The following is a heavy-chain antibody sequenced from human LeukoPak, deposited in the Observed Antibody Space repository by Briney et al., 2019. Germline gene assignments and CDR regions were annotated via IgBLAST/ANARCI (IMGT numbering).Heavy chain of an antibody. CDR3: ARLLSGTYYYFDY. J-gene: IGHJ4*02. CDR1: GFTFSSYG. V-gene: IGHV3-30*02. Sequence: PGGSLRLSCAASGFTFSSYGMHWVRQAPGKGLEWVTFIHYDGTSKYYTDSVKGRFTISRDNSKNTLYLQMNNLRADDTAVYYCARLLSGTYYYFDYWGQGTLVTVSS. CDR2: IHYDGTSK. D-gene: IGHD1-26*01.